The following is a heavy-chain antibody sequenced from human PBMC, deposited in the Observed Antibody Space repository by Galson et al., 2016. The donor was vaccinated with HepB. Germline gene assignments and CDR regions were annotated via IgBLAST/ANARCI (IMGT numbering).Heavy chain of an antibody. D-gene: IGHD3-22*01. CDR2: TYYNGNT. CDR1: GDSISRSGYY. V-gene: IGHV4-31*03. J-gene: IGHJ4*02. Sequence: SLTCTVSGDSISRSGYYWSWIRQHPEKGLEWIGYTYYNGNTYYNPSLKSRVSISVDTSKSQFSLRLSSVTAADTAVYYCARDRYYYDSSGYYYYFDSWGQGTLVTVSS. CDR3: ARDRYYYDSSGYYYYFDS.